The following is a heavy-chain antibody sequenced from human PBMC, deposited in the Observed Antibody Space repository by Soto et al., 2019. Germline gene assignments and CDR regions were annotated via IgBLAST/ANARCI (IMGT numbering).Heavy chain of an antibody. CDR2: ISYDGSNK. V-gene: IGHV3-30-3*01. J-gene: IGHJ4*02. CDR3: ARARGNSGWYNYYFDH. CDR1: GFTFSSYA. D-gene: IGHD6-19*01. Sequence: GGSLRLSCAASGFTFSSYAMHWVRQAPGKGLEWVAVISYDGSNKYYADSVKGRFTISRDNSKNTLYLQMNSLRAEDTAVYYCARARGNSGWYNYYFDHWGQGTLVTVSS.